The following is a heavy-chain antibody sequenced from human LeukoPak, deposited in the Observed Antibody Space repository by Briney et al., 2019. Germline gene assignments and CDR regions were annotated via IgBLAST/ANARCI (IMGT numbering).Heavy chain of an antibody. Sequence: SETLSLTCTVSGGSISSSSYYWGWIRQPPGKGLEWIGSIYYSGSTYYNPSLKSRVTISVDTSKNQFSLKLSSVTAADTAVYYCARHPYGGNSDFQHWGQGTQVTVSS. V-gene: IGHV4-39*01. CDR1: GGSISSSSYY. J-gene: IGHJ1*01. CDR3: ARHPYGGNSDFQH. CDR2: IYYSGST. D-gene: IGHD4-23*01.